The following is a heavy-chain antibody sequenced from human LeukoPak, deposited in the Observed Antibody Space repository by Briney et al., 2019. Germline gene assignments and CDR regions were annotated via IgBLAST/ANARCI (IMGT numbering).Heavy chain of an antibody. V-gene: IGHV4-59*08. CDR3: ARWEVRLNAFEM. CDR1: SGSISSYY. CDR2: IYYSGST. D-gene: IGHD3-10*01. Sequence: SETLSLTCTVSSGSISSYYWSWIRQPPGKGREGIGYIYYSGSTNYNPPLKSRVTISVDTSKNQFALSLSSVTAADTAVYYCARWEVRLNAFEMWGQGTMVTVFS. J-gene: IGHJ3*02.